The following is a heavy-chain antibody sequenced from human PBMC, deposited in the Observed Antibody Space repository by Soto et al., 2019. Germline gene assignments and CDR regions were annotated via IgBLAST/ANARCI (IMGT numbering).Heavy chain of an antibody. CDR2: VNRRGST. V-gene: IGHV4-34*01. CDR3: ARGGGNPASTNDY. CDR1: GFTFSDHY. Sequence: VQLVESGGGLVQPEGSLRLSCAASGFTFSDHYMDWVRQPPGKGLEWIGEVNRRGSTNYNPSLKSRVSITVDTSKTQFSLKLNSVTAADTAVYYCARGGGNPASTNDYWGQGILVTVSS. J-gene: IGHJ4*02. D-gene: IGHD3-16*01.